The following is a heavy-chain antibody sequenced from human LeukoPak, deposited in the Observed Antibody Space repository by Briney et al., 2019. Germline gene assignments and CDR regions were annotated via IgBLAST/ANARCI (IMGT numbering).Heavy chain of an antibody. CDR1: GFTFSNYA. CDR3: ANRGNTVTTLDY. D-gene: IGHD4-17*01. Sequence: GGSLRLSCAASGFTFSNYAMSWVRQAPGKGLDWVSGISGSGGTTYYAGSVKGRFTISRDNSKNTLYLQMNSLRAEDTAVYYCANRGNTVTTLDYWGQGTLVTVSS. CDR2: ISGSGGTT. J-gene: IGHJ4*02. V-gene: IGHV3-23*01.